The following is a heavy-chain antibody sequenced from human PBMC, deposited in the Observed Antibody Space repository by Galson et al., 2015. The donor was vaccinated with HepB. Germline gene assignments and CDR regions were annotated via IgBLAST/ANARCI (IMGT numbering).Heavy chain of an antibody. CDR3: ARGLRYSSSSPLDV. CDR2: MYYGGNT. J-gene: IGHJ6*04. CDR1: GDSISKSTFY. V-gene: IGHV4-39*01. D-gene: IGHD6-6*01. Sequence: GDSISKSTFYWGWIRQPPGKGLEWIGSMYYGGNTYYNPSLKSRVTISVDTSKNQFSLKLTSVTAADTAVYYCARGLRYSSSSPLDVWGKGTTVTVSS.